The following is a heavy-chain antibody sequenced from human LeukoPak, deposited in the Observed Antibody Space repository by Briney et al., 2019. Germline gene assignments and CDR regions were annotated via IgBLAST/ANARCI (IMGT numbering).Heavy chain of an antibody. CDR3: ARLKYSDSTGYSPGYYMDV. CDR1: GGSIINYY. D-gene: IGHD3-22*01. V-gene: IGHV4-4*07. Sequence: SETLTLTCTVSGGSIINYYWSWIRQSAGTGLEWVGRIYITGSTNYNPSFQSRLSMSVDTSQNQFSLRLTSVSAADTAVYYCARLKYSDSTGYSPGYYMDVWGKGIPVTVSS. J-gene: IGHJ6*03. CDR2: IYITGST.